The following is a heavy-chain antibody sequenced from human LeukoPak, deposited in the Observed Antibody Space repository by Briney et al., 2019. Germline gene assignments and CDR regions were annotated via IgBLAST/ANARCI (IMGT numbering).Heavy chain of an antibody. CDR2: INPNSGGT. Sequence: ASVKVSCKASGYTFTGYYMHWVRQAPGQGLEWMGWINPNSGGTNYAQKFQGRVTMTRDTSISTACMELSRLRSDDTAVYYCARDPTVTTYYYYYMDVWGKGTTVTVSS. D-gene: IGHD4-11*01. CDR3: ARDPTVTTYYYYYMDV. J-gene: IGHJ6*03. CDR1: GYTFTGYY. V-gene: IGHV1-2*02.